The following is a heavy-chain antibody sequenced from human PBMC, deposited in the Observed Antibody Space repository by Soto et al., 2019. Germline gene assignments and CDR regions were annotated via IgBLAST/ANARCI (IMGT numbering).Heavy chain of an antibody. J-gene: IGHJ5*02. Sequence: SETLSLTCTVSGGSISSYYWSWIRQPPGKGLEWIGYIYYSGSTNYNPSLKSRVTISVDTSKNQFSLKLSSVTAADTAVYYCARVSSSGWYDWFGPWGQGTLVTVSS. CDR1: GGSISSYY. V-gene: IGHV4-59*01. D-gene: IGHD6-19*01. CDR2: IYYSGST. CDR3: ARVSSSGWYDWFGP.